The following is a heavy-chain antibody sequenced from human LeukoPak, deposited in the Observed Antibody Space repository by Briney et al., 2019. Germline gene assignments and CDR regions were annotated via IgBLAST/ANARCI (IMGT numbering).Heavy chain of an antibody. CDR3: AKTRHYYDSRGYFFSY. V-gene: IGHV3-23*01. Sequence: GGALRLSCSASGFTLSSHPMSWVPQAPGKGLEWVSAISCSSGSTYYADSVKGRFTISRDNSKIKLYLQMNSLRAEDAAVYYCAKTRHYYDSRGYFFSYWGQGTMVAVSS. CDR1: GFTLSSHP. J-gene: IGHJ4*02. D-gene: IGHD3-22*01. CDR2: ISCSSGST.